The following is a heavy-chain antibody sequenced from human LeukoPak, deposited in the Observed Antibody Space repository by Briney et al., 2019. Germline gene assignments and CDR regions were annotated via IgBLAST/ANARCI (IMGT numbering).Heavy chain of an antibody. CDR3: ARDRVVAPAAFDY. J-gene: IGHJ4*02. CDR1: VYTFTAYY. V-gene: IGHV1-2*02. CDR2: INPNRCGT. D-gene: IGHD2-2*01. Sequence: ASVKVSCKASVYTFTAYYIHGVRQAPGQGLEGMGWINPNRCGTKYAQKFQGRVTMTSDTAISTAYTALSTLSSDDTAVSYCARDRVVAPAAFDYRGKRIIVT.